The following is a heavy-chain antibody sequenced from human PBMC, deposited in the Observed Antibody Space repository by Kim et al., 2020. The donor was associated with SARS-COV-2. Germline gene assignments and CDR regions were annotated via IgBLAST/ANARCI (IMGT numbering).Heavy chain of an antibody. J-gene: IGHJ3*02. CDR2: INSPARTS. CDR1: GFTFSTSE. Sequence: GGSLRLSCAASGFTFSTSEMNWVRQAPGKGLEWVSYINSPARTSFYADSVKGRFTISRDNAKNSLYLQMNSLRADDTAVYYCARERSDRAFDIWGQGTMVTVSS. V-gene: IGHV3-48*03. CDR3: ARERSDRAFDI. D-gene: IGHD3-22*01.